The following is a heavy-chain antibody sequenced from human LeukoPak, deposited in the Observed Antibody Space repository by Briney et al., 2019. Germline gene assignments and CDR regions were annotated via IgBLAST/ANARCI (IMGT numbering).Heavy chain of an antibody. J-gene: IGHJ4*02. CDR2: ISPSADIT. Sequence: GGSLRLSCAASGFTFSSHGMNWVRQAPGKGLEWISGISPSADITYYADSVKGRFTISRDNSKNTLYLQINSLRAEDTAVYFCAKDRLGGPYFFHYWGQGTLVTVSS. V-gene: IGHV3-23*01. CDR1: GFTFSSHG. CDR3: AKDRLGGPYFFHY. D-gene: IGHD3-16*01.